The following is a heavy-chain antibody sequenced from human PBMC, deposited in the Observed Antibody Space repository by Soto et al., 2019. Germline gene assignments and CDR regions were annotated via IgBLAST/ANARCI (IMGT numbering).Heavy chain of an antibody. Sequence: EVQLVESGGGLVQPGGSLRLSCAASGFTFSSYSMNWVRQAPGKGLEWVSYISSSSSNIYYADSVKGRFTISKDNAKNSLYLQMNSRRAEDTAVYYCARDRGIVVVVAATQRTNAFDIWGQGTMVTVSS. J-gene: IGHJ3*02. CDR2: ISSSSSNI. CDR3: ARDRGIVVVVAATQRTNAFDI. CDR1: GFTFSSYS. V-gene: IGHV3-48*01. D-gene: IGHD2-15*01.